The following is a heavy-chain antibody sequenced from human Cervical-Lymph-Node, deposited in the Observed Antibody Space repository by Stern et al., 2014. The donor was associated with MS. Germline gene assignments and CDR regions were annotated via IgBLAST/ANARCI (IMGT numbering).Heavy chain of an antibody. J-gene: IGHJ6*02. CDR1: GFTFDDYA. V-gene: IGHV3-9*01. Sequence: EVQLVESGGGLVQPGRSLRLSCAASGFTFDDYAMHWVRQAPGKGLEWVSGISWNSGSIGYADSVKGRFTISRDNAKNSLYLQMNSLRAEDTALYYCAKDLKVARMYSSSSHYYYYYGMDVWGQGTTVTVSS. CDR2: ISWNSGSI. CDR3: AKDLKVARMYSSSSHYYYYYGMDV. D-gene: IGHD6-6*01.